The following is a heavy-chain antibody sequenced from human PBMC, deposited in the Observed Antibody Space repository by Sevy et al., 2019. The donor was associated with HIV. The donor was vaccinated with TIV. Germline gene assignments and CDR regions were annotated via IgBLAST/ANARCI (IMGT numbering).Heavy chain of an antibody. CDR2: ISGGGGNT. Sequence: GGSLRLSCAASGFTFSTYAMYWVRQAPGKGLEYVSAISGGGGNTYYGTSVKGRFTVSRDNAKNTLYLQMGSLRAEDNAVYFCARKYHDTSGYPRYSMDVWGQGTTVTVSS. D-gene: IGHD3-22*01. V-gene: IGHV3-64*01. CDR1: GFTFSTYA. J-gene: IGHJ6*02. CDR3: ARKYHDTSGYPRYSMDV.